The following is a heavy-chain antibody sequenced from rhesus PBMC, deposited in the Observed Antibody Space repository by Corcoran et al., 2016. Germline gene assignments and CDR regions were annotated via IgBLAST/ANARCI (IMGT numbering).Heavy chain of an antibody. V-gene: IGHV4-165*01. CDR3: ARLSTVTITNAFDF. Sequence: QVQLQESGPGLVKPSETLSLTCAVSGGSISSNYWSWIRHPPGKGLELIGYIYGSSGSTYYNPSLKSRVNSSTDTAKNQFSPKLSSVTAADTAVYYCARLSTVTITNAFDFWGQGLRVTVSS. J-gene: IGHJ3*01. CDR2: IYGSSGST. CDR1: GGSISSNY. D-gene: IGHD3-9*01.